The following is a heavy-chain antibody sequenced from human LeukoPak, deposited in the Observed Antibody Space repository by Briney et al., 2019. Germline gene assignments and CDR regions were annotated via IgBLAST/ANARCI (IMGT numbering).Heavy chain of an antibody. Sequence: SVKVSCKASGGTSSSYAISWVRQAPGQGLEWMGRIIPIFGTANYAQKFQGRVTITTDESTSTAYMELSSLRSEDTAVYYCAINSSSAGSAFDYWGQGTLVTVSS. D-gene: IGHD6-6*01. J-gene: IGHJ4*02. CDR3: AINSSSAGSAFDY. CDR2: IIPIFGTA. V-gene: IGHV1-69*05. CDR1: GGTSSSYA.